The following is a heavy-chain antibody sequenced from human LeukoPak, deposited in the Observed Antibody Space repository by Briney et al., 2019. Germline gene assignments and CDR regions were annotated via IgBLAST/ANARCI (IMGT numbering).Heavy chain of an antibody. CDR3: AKDKDSGYVYDAFDI. V-gene: IGHV3-23*01. Sequence: GGSLRLSCAASGLTFRTYAMSWVRQAPGKGLEWVSSISDSGGYTFYADSVKGRFTISRDNSKNTVYLQMNSLRAEDTAVYYCAKDKDSGYVYDAFDIWGQGTMVTVSS. D-gene: IGHD5-12*01. J-gene: IGHJ3*02. CDR2: ISDSGGYT. CDR1: GLTFRTYA.